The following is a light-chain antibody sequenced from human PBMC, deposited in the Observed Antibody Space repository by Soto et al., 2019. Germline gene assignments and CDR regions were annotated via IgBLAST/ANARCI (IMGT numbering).Light chain of an antibody. Sequence: SPGERATLSCMAIQSVSSYLAWYQQKPGQAPRILIYDASNRATGIPDRFSGSGSGTDFTLTISRLEPEDFAVYYCQQYGSSHLTFGGGTKVDI. J-gene: IGKJ4*01. V-gene: IGKV3-20*01. CDR2: DAS. CDR3: QQYGSSHLT. CDR1: QSVSSY.